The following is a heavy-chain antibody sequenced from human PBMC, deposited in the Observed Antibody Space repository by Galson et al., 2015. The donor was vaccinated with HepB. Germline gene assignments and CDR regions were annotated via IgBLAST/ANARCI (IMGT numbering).Heavy chain of an antibody. CDR2: ISYDGSNK. V-gene: IGHV3-30*18. J-gene: IGHJ4*02. D-gene: IGHD3-16*01. Sequence: SLRLSCAASGFTFSSYGMHWVRQAPGKGLEWVAVISYDGSNKYYADSVKGRFTISRDNSKNTLYLQMNSLRAEDTAVYYCAKDRVWLRLRTFCLIDYWGQGTLVTVSS. CDR3: AKDRVWLRLRTFCLIDY. CDR1: GFTFSSYG.